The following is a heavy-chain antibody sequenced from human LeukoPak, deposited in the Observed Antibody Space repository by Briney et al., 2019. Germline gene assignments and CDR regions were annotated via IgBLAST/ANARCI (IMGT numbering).Heavy chain of an antibody. D-gene: IGHD3-22*01. CDR1: GFSFSSFY. J-gene: IGHJ4*02. CDR2: ISASGAVP. Sequence: PGGSLRLSCAASGFSFSSFYMGWIRQAPGKGLDYIALISASGAVPYYAESVEGRFTISRDNAKNSVSLQMNSLSADDTAIYYCARSLIVASEDYWGQGTQVIVSS. CDR3: ARSLIVASEDY. V-gene: IGHV3-11*04.